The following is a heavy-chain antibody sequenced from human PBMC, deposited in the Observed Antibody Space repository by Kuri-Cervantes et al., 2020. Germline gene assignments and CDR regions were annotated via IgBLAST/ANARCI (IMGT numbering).Heavy chain of an antibody. D-gene: IGHD3-3*01. CDR2: INPNSGGT. Sequence: ASVKVSCKASGYPFTGYYMHWVRQAPGQGLEWMGWINPNSGGTNYAQKFQGRVTMTRDTSISTAYMELSRLRSDDTAVYYCARDHRFLEWLLYYGMDVWGQGTTVTVSS. CDR1: GYPFTGYY. CDR3: ARDHRFLEWLLYYGMDV. J-gene: IGHJ6*02. V-gene: IGHV1-2*02.